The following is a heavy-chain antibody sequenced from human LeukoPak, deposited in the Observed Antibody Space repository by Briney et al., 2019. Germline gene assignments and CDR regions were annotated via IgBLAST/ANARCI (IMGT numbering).Heavy chain of an antibody. CDR3: AKELPRLRGVFDALDI. CDR2: ISGNGGST. V-gene: IGHV3-23*01. Sequence: GGSLRLSCAASGFTFTGYAMNWVRQAPGKGLEWVSVISGNGGSTYYADSMKGRFTISRDNSKNTLYLQMNSLRAEDTALYYCAKELPRLRGVFDALDIWGQGTMVTVSS. J-gene: IGHJ3*02. D-gene: IGHD3-10*01. CDR1: GFTFTGYA.